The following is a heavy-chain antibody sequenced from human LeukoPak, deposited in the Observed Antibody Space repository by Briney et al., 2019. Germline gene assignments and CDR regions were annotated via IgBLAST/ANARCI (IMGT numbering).Heavy chain of an antibody. J-gene: IGHJ4*02. CDR1: GFTFSSYW. V-gene: IGHV3-7*01. CDR2: INQGGSDK. Sequence: GGSLRLSCAASGFTFSSYWMSWVRQAPGKGLEGVANINQGGSDKHYVDSRFTISRDNANNSLYLQMNSLRAEDTAVYYCARTANFAAGYYTDYWGQGTLVTVSS. D-gene: IGHD6-13*01. CDR3: ARTANFAAGYYTDY.